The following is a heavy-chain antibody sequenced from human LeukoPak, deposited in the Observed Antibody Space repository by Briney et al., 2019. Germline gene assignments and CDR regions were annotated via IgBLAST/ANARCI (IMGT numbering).Heavy chain of an antibody. V-gene: IGHV4-59*08. D-gene: IGHD3-10*01. CDR3: ARLFQGFGELLYEYYFDY. J-gene: IGHJ4*02. Sequence: SETLSLTCTVSGGSISSYYWSWIRQPPGKGLEWIGYIYYSGSTNYNPSLKSRVTISVDTSKNQFSLKLSSVTAADTAVYYCARLFQGFGELLYEYYFDYWGQGTLVTVSS. CDR2: IYYSGST. CDR1: GGSISSYY.